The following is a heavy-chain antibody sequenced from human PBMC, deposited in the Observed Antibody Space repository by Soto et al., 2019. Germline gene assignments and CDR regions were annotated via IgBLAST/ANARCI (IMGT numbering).Heavy chain of an antibody. CDR1: GYTFTGYY. D-gene: IGHD3-3*01. V-gene: IGHV1-2*02. Sequence: ASVKVSCKASGYTFTGYYMHWVRQAPGQGLEWMGWINPNSGGTNYAQKFQGRVTMTRDTSISTAYMELSRLRSDDTAVYYCAMPWEKYYDFWSGPSRDYYYGMDVWGQGTTVTVSS. J-gene: IGHJ6*02. CDR2: INPNSGGT. CDR3: AMPWEKYYDFWSGPSRDYYYGMDV.